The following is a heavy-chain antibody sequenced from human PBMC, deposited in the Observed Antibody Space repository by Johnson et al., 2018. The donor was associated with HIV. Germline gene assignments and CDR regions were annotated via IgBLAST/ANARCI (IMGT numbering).Heavy chain of an antibody. CDR1: GFTFSSNY. Sequence: VQLVESGGGVVQPGRSLRLSCAASGFTFSSNYMSWVRQAPGKGLEWVSVIYSGDSTYYADSVKGRFTISRDNSKNTLYLQMSSLRADDTAVYYCAKGVRGSSCYDAFDIWGQGTMVTVSS. CDR3: AKGVRGSSCYDAFDI. V-gene: IGHV3-66*01. J-gene: IGHJ3*02. D-gene: IGHD6-6*01. CDR2: IYSGDST.